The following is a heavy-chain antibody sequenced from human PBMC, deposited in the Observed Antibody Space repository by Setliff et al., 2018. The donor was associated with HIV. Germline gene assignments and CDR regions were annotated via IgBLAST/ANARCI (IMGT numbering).Heavy chain of an antibody. CDR3: ASLVGVVYNWFDP. V-gene: IGHV4-59*01. CDR2: IYYSGST. Sequence: SETLSLTCTVSDGSFSSDYWTWIRQTPGKGLEWIGYIYYSGSTKYNPSLTSRVTISVDTSKNHFSLKLTSVTAADTAVYYCASLVGVVYNWFDPWGQGTLVTVSS. D-gene: IGHD1-26*01. J-gene: IGHJ5*02. CDR1: DGSFSSDY.